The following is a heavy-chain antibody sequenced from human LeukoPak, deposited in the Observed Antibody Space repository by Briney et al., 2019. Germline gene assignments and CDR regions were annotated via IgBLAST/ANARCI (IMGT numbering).Heavy chain of an antibody. V-gene: IGHV3-9*01. J-gene: IGHJ4*02. CDR2: ISWNSGNI. CDR3: AKGSYSSGQNYFDY. CDR1: GFTFDDYA. Sequence: PGGSLRLSCAASGFTFDDYAMHWVRQAPGKGLEWVSGISWNSGNIGYADSVKGRFTISRDNAKNSLYLQMNSLRPEDTALYYCAKGSYSSGQNYFDYWGQGTLVTVSS. D-gene: IGHD6-19*01.